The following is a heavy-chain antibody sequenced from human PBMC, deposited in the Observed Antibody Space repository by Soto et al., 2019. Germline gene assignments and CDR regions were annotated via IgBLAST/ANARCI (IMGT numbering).Heavy chain of an antibody. CDR3: ARERPLEDSPLADAFDV. Sequence: QVHLVQSGAEVKKPGASVKVSCNSSGYTFTTYGVAWVRQVPGQGLEWMGWISGHNGKTFYEQSFQDRVTMTTDTSTSTAYMELRSLRSDDTAVYFCARERPLEDSPLADAFDVWGQGTRVTVSS. J-gene: IGHJ3*01. CDR1: GYTFTTYG. D-gene: IGHD1-1*01. CDR2: ISGHNGKT. V-gene: IGHV1-18*01.